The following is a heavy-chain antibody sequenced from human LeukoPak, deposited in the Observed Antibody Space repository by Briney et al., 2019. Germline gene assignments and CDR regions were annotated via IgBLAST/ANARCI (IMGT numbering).Heavy chain of an antibody. CDR3: ARRGESANYGDYRFDY. Sequence: GGSLRLSCAASGFTFSNYAMRWVRQAPGRGLEWVSAISGSSGLTYYADSVKGRFTISRDNSKNTLYLQMNSLRAEDTAVYYCARRGESANYGDYRFDYWGQGTLVTVSS. J-gene: IGHJ4*02. CDR1: GFTFSNYA. CDR2: ISGSSGLT. V-gene: IGHV3-23*01. D-gene: IGHD4-17*01.